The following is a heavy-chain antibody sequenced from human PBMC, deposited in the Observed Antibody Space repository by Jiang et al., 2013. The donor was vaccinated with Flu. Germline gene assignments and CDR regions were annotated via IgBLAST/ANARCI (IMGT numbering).Heavy chain of an antibody. J-gene: IGHJ6*03. Sequence: AASGFTFSSYGMHWVRQAPGKGLEWVAVISYDGSNKYYADSVKGRFTISRDNSKNTLYLQMNSLRAEDTAVYYCAKDKELGRYYYYMDVWGKGTTVTVSS. CDR3: AKDKELGRYYYYMDV. D-gene: IGHD1-7*01. CDR2: ISYDGSNK. CDR1: GFTFSSYG. V-gene: IGHV3-30*18.